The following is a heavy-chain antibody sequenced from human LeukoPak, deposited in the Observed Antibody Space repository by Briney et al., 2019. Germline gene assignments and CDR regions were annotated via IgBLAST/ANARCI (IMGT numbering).Heavy chain of an antibody. D-gene: IGHD5-18*01. CDR3: ASSRGYSFGYSLDY. J-gene: IGHJ4*02. CDR2: IYYSGST. V-gene: IGHV4-59*08. Sequence: PSETLSLTCTVSGGSISSYYWNWIRQPPGKGLEWIGYIYYSGSTIYNPSLRGRVTISIDTSKNQFSLKVNSVTAADTAVYYCASSRGYSFGYSLDYWGQGTLVTVSS. CDR1: GGSISSYY.